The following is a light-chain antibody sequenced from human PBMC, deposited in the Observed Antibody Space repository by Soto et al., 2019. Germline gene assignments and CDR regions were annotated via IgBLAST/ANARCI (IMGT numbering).Light chain of an antibody. CDR1: QTISSW. J-gene: IGKJ1*01. Sequence: DIQMTQSPSTLSGSVGDTVTITCRASQTISSWLAWYQQKPGKAPKLLIYKASTLKSGVPSRFSGSGSGTEFTLTISSLQPDDFATYYCQHYNSYSEALGQGTKVDIK. CDR2: KAS. V-gene: IGKV1-5*03. CDR3: QHYNSYSEA.